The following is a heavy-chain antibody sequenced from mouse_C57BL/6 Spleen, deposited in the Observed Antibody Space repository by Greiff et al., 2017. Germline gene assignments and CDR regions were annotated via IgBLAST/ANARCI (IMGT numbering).Heavy chain of an antibody. Sequence: EVQLQQSGPGLVKPSQSLSLTCSVTGYSITSGYYWNWIRQFPGNKLEWMGYISYDGSNNYNPSLKNRISITRDTSKNQFFLKLNSVTTEDTATYYCASLRQGGYYFDYWGQGTTLTVSS. CDR1: GYSITSGYY. CDR3: ASLRQGGYYFDY. D-gene: IGHD2-12*01. J-gene: IGHJ2*01. V-gene: IGHV3-6*01. CDR2: ISYDGSN.